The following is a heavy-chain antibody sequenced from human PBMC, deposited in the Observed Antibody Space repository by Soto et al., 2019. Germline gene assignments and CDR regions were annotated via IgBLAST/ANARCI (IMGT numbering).Heavy chain of an antibody. CDR2: ISAYNGDT. D-gene: IGHD6-6*01. Sequence: ASVKVSCKASGYTFTSFGITWVRQAPGQDLEWLGWISAYNGDTNYAPRLQGRVTMTTDTSTSTVYMELKSLKSDDTAVYYCARDQEYSTSGLYWFDLWGQGTLVTVSS. V-gene: IGHV1-18*04. CDR1: GYTFTSFG. J-gene: IGHJ5*02. CDR3: ARDQEYSTSGLYWFDL.